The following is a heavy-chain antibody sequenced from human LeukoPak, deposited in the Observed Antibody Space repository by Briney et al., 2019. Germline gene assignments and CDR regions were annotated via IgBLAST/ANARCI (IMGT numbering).Heavy chain of an antibody. V-gene: IGHV1-69*06. CDR1: GGTFSSYA. D-gene: IGHD2-15*01. CDR3: AREGCSGGSCRGGRYYFDY. Sequence: ASVKVSFKASGGTFSSYAISWVRQAPGQGLEWMGGIIPIFGTANYAQKFQGRVTITADKSTSTAYMELSSLRSEDTAVYYCAREGCSGGSCRGGRYYFDYWGQGTLVTVSS. J-gene: IGHJ4*02. CDR2: IIPIFGTA.